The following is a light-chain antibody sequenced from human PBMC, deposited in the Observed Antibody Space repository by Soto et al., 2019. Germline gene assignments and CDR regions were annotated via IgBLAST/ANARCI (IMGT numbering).Light chain of an antibody. CDR2: EVS. Sequence: QSVLTQPPSASGSPGQSVTISCTGTSSDVGGYNYVSWYQQHPGKAPKLMIYEVSKRPSGVPDRFSGSKSGNTASLTVSGLQAEDEADYYCSSFPGSNNFEFGGGTK. J-gene: IGLJ2*01. V-gene: IGLV2-8*01. CDR1: SSDVGGYNY. CDR3: SSFPGSNNFE.